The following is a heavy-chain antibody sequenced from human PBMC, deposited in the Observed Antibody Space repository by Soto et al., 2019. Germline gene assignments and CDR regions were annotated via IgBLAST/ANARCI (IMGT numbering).Heavy chain of an antibody. CDR2: ISSSSSYI. V-gene: IGHV3-21*01. CDR1: GFTFSNYA. Sequence: GGSLRLSCAASGFTFSNYAINWVRQAPGKGLEWVSSISSSSSYIFYADSVKGRFTISRDNAKNSLYLQMNSLRAEDTAVYYCARDRDSSNFFDCWGRGPLVTVSS. D-gene: IGHD6-6*01. CDR3: ARDRDSSNFFDC. J-gene: IGHJ4*02.